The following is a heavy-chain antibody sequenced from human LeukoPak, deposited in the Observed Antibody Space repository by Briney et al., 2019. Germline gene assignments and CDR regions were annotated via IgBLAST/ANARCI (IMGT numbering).Heavy chain of an antibody. CDR1: GFTFSSYG. J-gene: IGHJ5*02. D-gene: IGHD1-26*01. CDR2: ISYDGSNK. V-gene: IGHV3-30*18. Sequence: PGRSLRLSCAASGFTFSSYGMHWVRQAPGKGLEWVAVISYDGSNKYYADSVKGRFTISRDNSKNTLYLQMNSLRAEDTAVYYCAKDLAWEQGADWFDPWGQGTLVTVSS. CDR3: AKDLAWEQGADWFDP.